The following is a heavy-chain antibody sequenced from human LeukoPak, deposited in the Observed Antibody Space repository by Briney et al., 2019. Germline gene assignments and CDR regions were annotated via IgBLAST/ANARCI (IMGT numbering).Heavy chain of an antibody. CDR2: IYYSGST. V-gene: IGHV4-59*11. J-gene: IGHJ4*02. CDR3: ARAPARLYFDY. Sequence: SETLSLTCTVSGGSISSHYWSWIRQPPGKGLEWIGYIYYSGSTNYNPSLKSRVTISVDTSKNQFSLKLSSVTAADTAVYYCARAPARLYFDYWGQGTLVTVSS. D-gene: IGHD6-6*01. CDR1: GGSISSHY.